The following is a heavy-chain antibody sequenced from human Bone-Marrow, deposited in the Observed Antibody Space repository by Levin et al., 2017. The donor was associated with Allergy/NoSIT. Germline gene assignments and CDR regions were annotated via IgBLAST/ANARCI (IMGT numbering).Heavy chain of an antibody. CDR3: AKDISSEASSLDS. CDR1: GFTFDDYA. D-gene: IGHD6-13*01. Sequence: GGSLRLSCAVSGFTFDDYAMHWVRQAPGKGLEWVAGTSWNDVRRDYVDSVKGRFTISRDNDKNSLFLEMMNLKPEDTALYFCAKDISSEASSLDSWGQGTLVTVSS. J-gene: IGHJ4*02. CDR2: TSWNDVRR. V-gene: IGHV3-9*01.